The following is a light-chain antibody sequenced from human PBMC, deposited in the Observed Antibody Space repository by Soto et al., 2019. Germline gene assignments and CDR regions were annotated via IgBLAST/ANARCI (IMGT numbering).Light chain of an antibody. CDR3: QHYNSSSEA. CDR2: GAS. J-gene: IGKJ1*01. Sequence: AIQLIQSRSSLSASVGGRGTLTCLTIQGISSALAWFQQKAGQSPKLLIYGASTLEGGVPSRFRGSGSGTDFTLTISSLPPDDFETYYCQHYNSSSEAFGQGTKVDIK. CDR1: QGISSA. V-gene: IGKV1-13*02.